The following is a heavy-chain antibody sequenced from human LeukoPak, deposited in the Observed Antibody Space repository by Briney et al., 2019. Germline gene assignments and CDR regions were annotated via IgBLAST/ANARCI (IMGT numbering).Heavy chain of an antibody. CDR3: ACDSYSSSFYYYYMDV. Sequence: ASVTVSCKASGFTFTIYYMHWVRQAPGQGREWMGIINPSGSYTSYAQKFQGRVTMTRDTSTSTVYMELSSLRSEDTPVYYCACDSYSSSFYYYYMDVWGKGTTVTVS. V-gene: IGHV1-46*01. CDR2: INPSGSYT. J-gene: IGHJ6*03. D-gene: IGHD6-6*01. CDR1: GFTFTIYY.